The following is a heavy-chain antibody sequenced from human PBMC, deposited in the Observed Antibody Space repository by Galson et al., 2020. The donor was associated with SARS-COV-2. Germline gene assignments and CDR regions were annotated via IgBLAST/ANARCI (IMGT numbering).Heavy chain of an antibody. CDR3: ARDPLLFSGSYYYYYGMDV. D-gene: IGHD1-26*01. Sequence: GGSLRLSCAASGFTYRSYAMHWVRQAPGKGLEWVAVISYDGSNKYYADSVKGRFTISRDNSKNTLYLQMNSLRAEDTAVYYCARDPLLFSGSYYYYYGMDVWGQGTTVTVSS. CDR2: ISYDGSNK. CDR1: GFTYRSYA. V-gene: IGHV3-30*04. J-gene: IGHJ6*02.